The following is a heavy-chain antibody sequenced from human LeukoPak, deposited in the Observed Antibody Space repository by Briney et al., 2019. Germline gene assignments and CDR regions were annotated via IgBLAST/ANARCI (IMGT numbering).Heavy chain of an antibody. D-gene: IGHD2-2*01. Sequence: ASVKVSCKASGYTFTSYGISWVRQAPGQGLEWMGWISAYIGNTNYAQKLQRRVTMTTDTPTTTAYMELTSLSSDDTAVYYCARAGGSSTGGDYWGQGTMVTVSS. CDR2: ISAYIGNT. V-gene: IGHV1-18*01. J-gene: IGHJ4*02. CDR3: ARAGGSSTGGDY. CDR1: GYTFTSYG.